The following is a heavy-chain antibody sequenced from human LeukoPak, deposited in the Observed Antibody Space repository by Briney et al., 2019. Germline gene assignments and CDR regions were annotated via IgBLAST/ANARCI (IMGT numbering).Heavy chain of an antibody. V-gene: IGHV4-34*01. J-gene: IGHJ4*02. CDR1: GGSFSGHY. Sequence: SETLSLTCAVYGGSFSGHYWSWIRQPPGKGLEWIGEINHSGSTNYNPSLKSRVTISVDTSKNQFSLKLSSVTAADTAVYYCARRGYCSSTSCYVDFDYWGQGTLVTVSS. D-gene: IGHD2-2*01. CDR3: ARRGYCSSTSCYVDFDY. CDR2: INHSGST.